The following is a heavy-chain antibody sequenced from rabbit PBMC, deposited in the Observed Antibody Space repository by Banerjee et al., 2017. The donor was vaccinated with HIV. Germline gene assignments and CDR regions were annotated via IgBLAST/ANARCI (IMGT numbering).Heavy chain of an antibody. D-gene: IGHD2-1*01. J-gene: IGHJ4*01. CDR2: IYNGDGST. V-gene: IGHV1S47*01. CDR3: VRGDDDYPTYFNL. CDR1: GFSFSSNV. Sequence: EESGGDLVKPGASLTLTCTASGFSFSSNVMCWVRQAPGKGLEWIGCIYNGDGSTYYASWVNGRFTISSHNAQNTLYLQLNSLTAADTATYFCVRGDDDYPTYFNLWGQGTLVTVS.